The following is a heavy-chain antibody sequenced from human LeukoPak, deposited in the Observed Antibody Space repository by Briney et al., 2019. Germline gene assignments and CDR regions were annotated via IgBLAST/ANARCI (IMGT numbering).Heavy chain of an antibody. Sequence: GGSLRLSCAASGFTFSSYEMNWVRQAPGKGLEWVSYISSSGSTIYYADSVKGRFTISRDNAKNSLYLQMNSLRAEDTAVYYCARDRADYGGNSGYDYWGQGTLVTVSS. J-gene: IGHJ4*02. V-gene: IGHV3-48*03. CDR2: ISSSGSTI. CDR1: GFTFSSYE. CDR3: ARDRADYGGNSGYDY. D-gene: IGHD4-23*01.